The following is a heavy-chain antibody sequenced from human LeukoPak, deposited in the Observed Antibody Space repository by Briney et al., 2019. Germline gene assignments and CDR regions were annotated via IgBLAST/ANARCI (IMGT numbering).Heavy chain of an antibody. CDR1: GGSISSYY. V-gene: IGHV4-4*07. CDR3: ARNRYYYGSGGGSYYYGMDV. J-gene: IGHJ6*02. D-gene: IGHD3-10*01. Sequence: PSETLSLTCTVSGGSISSYYWSWIRQSAGKGLEWIGRIYTSGSTNYNPSLKSRVTMSVDTSKNQFSLKLSSVTAADTAVYYCARNRYYYGSGGGSYYYGMDVWGQGTTVTVSS. CDR2: IYTSGST.